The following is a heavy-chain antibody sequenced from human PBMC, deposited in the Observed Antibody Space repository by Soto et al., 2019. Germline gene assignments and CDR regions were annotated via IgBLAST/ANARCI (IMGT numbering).Heavy chain of an antibody. CDR2: ISAYNGNT. J-gene: IGHJ3*02. V-gene: IGHV1-18*01. Sequence: QVQLVQSGAEVKKPGASVKVSCKASGYTFTSYGISWVRQAPGQGLEWMGWISAYNGNTNYAQKLQGRVTMTTDTSXSXXYMELRSLRSDDTAVYYCARDYYDSSGYSRDAFDIWGQGTMVTVSS. D-gene: IGHD3-22*01. CDR1: GYTFTSYG. CDR3: ARDYYDSSGYSRDAFDI.